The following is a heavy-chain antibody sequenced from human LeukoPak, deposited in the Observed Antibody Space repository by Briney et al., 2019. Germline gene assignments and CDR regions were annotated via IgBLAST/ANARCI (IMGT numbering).Heavy chain of an antibody. CDR2: IDKTSTNI. V-gene: IGHV3-48*01. CDR3: ARESYWGSSAKGFDY. CDR1: GFIFTDYS. D-gene: IGHD7-27*01. Sequence: QPGGSLRLSCAASGFIFTDYSINWVRLAPGKGLEWISYIDKTSTNIYYADSVKGRFTVSRDNAKNSLYLQMNSLRAEDTAVYYCARESYWGSSAKGFDYWGQGTLVTVSS. J-gene: IGHJ4*02.